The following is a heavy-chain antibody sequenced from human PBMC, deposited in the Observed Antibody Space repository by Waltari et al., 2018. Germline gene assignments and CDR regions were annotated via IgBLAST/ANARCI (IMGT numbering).Heavy chain of an antibody. CDR3: ARAKSLLGIQYGLDV. D-gene: IGHD3-10*01. Sequence: QLVQSGAEVKKPGASVKVSCKASGYSFTSYGINWVRQAPGQGLEWMGWISANNGYTNYAETLQGRVTMTTDTSTTTAYMELRSLRSDDTAVYYCARAKSLLGIQYGLDVWGQGTTVTVSS. CDR2: ISANNGYT. CDR1: GYSFTSYG. J-gene: IGHJ6*02. V-gene: IGHV1-18*01.